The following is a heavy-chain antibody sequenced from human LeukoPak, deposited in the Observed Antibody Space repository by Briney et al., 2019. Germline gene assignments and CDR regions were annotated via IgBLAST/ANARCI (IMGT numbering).Heavy chain of an antibody. CDR2: IGVFNGNR. V-gene: IGHV1-18*01. D-gene: IGHD1-26*01. J-gene: IGHJ4*02. CDR3: GRDWDWHVQF. CDR1: GYTFSRYG. Sequence: GASVKVSCKTSGYTFSRYGFSWVRQAPGQGLEWIGWIGVFNGNRNYAKSVQGRITLTADTSTNTTYMELRSLTFDDTAVYFCGRDWDWHVQFWGQGTLITVSS.